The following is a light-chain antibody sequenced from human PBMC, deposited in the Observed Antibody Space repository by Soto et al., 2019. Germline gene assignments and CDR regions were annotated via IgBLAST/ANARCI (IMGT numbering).Light chain of an antibody. Sequence: EKLMSQSPATLSVSPGERVTLSCRASQNIHNHMSWFLQKPGQAPRLLIYGASTRATGIPARFSGSGSGTEFTLTISSLQAEDFTVYCCQQYNDWPRTFGQGGKV. V-gene: IGKV3-15*01. J-gene: IGKJ1*01. CDR1: QNIHNH. CDR3: QQYNDWPRT. CDR2: GAS.